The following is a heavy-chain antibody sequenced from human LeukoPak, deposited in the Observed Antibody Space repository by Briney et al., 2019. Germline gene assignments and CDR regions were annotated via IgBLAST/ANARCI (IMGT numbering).Heavy chain of an antibody. Sequence: SETLSLTCAVSGGSFSGYYWYWVRQPPGKGLEWIGEINHGESTTYNPSLMSRATSSLDKSKNKFSLKLTSVTPADTAVYYCARGRTYYYDTSGYYPSICYGMDVWGQGTTVIVSS. CDR3: ARGRTYYYDTSGYYPSICYGMDV. D-gene: IGHD3-22*01. CDR2: INHGEST. J-gene: IGHJ6*02. V-gene: IGHV4-34*01. CDR1: GGSFSGYY.